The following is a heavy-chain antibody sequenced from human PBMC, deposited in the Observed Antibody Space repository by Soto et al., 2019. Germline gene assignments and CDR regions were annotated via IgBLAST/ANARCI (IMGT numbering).Heavy chain of an antibody. V-gene: IGHV3-21*01. CDR3: GAGTNTAMEQGADY. D-gene: IGHD5-18*01. Sequence: EVHLVESGGGLVKPGGSLRLSCAASGFTFSDHSMNWVRQAPGKGLEWVSSISTTGRYIYYADSMAGRFTISRDNAKNSLYLQKNSLRGEDTALYYWGAGTNTAMEQGADYGARGPLATVSS. CDR2: ISTTGRYI. J-gene: IGHJ4*02. CDR1: GFTFSDHS.